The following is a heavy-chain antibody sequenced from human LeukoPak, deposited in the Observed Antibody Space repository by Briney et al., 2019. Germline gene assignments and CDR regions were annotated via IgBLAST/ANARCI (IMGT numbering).Heavy chain of an antibody. CDR3: AKAPVTTCRGAYCYPFDY. D-gene: IGHD2-21*01. Sequence: GGSLRLSCAASGFTFSTQWMSWVRQAPGKGLEWVSAISDSGNTYHADSVKGRFTISRDSSKNTLFLQMNRLRPEDAAVYYCAKAPVTTCRGAYCYPFDYWGQGTLVTVSS. CDR1: GFTFSTQW. J-gene: IGHJ4*02. V-gene: IGHV3-23*01. CDR2: ISDSGNT.